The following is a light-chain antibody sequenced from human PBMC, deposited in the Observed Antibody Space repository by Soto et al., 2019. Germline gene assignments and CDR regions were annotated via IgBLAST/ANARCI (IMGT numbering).Light chain of an antibody. CDR3: QQRYSTTRT. CDR2: DVS. CDR1: QSVSGW. Sequence: DIQRTQSPSTLSASVGDTVTVTCRASQSVSGWLAWYQKKPGEDPKIMIYDVSSLQSGVPSRFSGSGSGTDFNLTISSLQTEDFATYECQQRYSTTRTFGQGTKVDIK. J-gene: IGKJ1*01. V-gene: IGKV1-39*01.